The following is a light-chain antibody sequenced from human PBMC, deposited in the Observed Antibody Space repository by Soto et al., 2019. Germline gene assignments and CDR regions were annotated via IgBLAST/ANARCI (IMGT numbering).Light chain of an antibody. J-gene: IGKJ1*01. Sequence: DIQMTQSPSTLSASVGDRVTITCRASQSISSWLAWYQQKPGKAPKLRIYKASSLESGVPSRFSGSGSGTECTLTISSLQTDDFATYYCQQYNSYWWTFGQGTKVEIK. CDR1: QSISSW. CDR3: QQYNSYWWT. CDR2: KAS. V-gene: IGKV1-5*03.